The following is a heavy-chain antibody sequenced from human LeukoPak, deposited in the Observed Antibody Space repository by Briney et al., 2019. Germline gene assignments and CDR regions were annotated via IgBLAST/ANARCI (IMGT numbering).Heavy chain of an antibody. Sequence: SVTVSCKASGGTFSSYAISWVRQAPGQGLEWMGGIIPIFGTANYAQKFQGRVTITTDESTSTAYMELSSLRSEDTAVYYCARDGGSDTAMAYYYMDVWGKGTTVTVSS. V-gene: IGHV1-69*05. CDR1: GGTFSSYA. CDR2: IIPIFGTA. CDR3: ARDGGSDTAMAYYYMDV. D-gene: IGHD5-18*01. J-gene: IGHJ6*03.